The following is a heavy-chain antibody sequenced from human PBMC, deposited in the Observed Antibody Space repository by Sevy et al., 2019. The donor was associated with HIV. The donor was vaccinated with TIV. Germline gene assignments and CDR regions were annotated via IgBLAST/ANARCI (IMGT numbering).Heavy chain of an antibody. CDR1: GFTFSDYY. CDR3: ASLAARPGYDAFDI. D-gene: IGHD6-6*01. CDR2: ISSSGSTI. J-gene: IGHJ3*02. V-gene: IGHV3-11*01. Sequence: GGSLRLPCAASGFTFSDYYMSWIRQAPGKGLEWVSYISSSGSTIYYADSVKGRFTISRDNAKNSLYLQMNSLRAEDTAVYYCASLAARPGYDAFDIWGQGTMVIVSS.